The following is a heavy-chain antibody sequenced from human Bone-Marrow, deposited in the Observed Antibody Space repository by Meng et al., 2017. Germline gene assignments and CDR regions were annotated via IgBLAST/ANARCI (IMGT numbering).Heavy chain of an antibody. CDR1: GFTFSSYA. J-gene: IGHJ4*02. Sequence: SLKISCAASGFTFSSYAMSWVRQAPGKGLEWVSGISWNSGSIGYADSVKGRFTISRDNAKNSLYLQMNSLRAEDTALYYCAKALMMSTSFDYWGQGTLVTVSS. V-gene: IGHV3-9*01. CDR2: ISWNSGSI. D-gene: IGHD3-16*01. CDR3: AKALMMSTSFDY.